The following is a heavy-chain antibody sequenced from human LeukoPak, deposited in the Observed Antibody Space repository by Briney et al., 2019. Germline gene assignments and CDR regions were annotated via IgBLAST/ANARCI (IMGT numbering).Heavy chain of an antibody. CDR3: ARVAWELPYYYYYYMDV. CDR2: INSDGSST. J-gene: IGHJ6*03. CDR1: GFTFSSYW. Sequence: GGSLRLSCAASGFTFSSYWMHWVRHAPGKGLVWVSRINSDGSSTSYADSVKGRFTISRDNAKNTLYLQMNSLRAEDTAVYYCARVAWELPYYYYYYMDVWGKGTTVTVSS. V-gene: IGHV3-74*01. D-gene: IGHD1-26*01.